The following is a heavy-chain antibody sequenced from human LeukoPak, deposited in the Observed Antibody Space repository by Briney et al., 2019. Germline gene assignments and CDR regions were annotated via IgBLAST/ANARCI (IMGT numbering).Heavy chain of an antibody. J-gene: IGHJ3*02. CDR2: IYFNGRT. D-gene: IGHD3-3*01. CDR1: GDSINNNNYY. Sequence: SETLSLTCTVSGDSINNNNYYWGWIRQPPGKGLEWIGNIYFNGRTYYSPSLKSRGTISVDTSNNQFSLKLSSVTAADTAVYYCARITDRTIFGEIMHGFDIWGQGTPVTVSS. V-gene: IGHV4-39*01. CDR3: ARITDRTIFGEIMHGFDI.